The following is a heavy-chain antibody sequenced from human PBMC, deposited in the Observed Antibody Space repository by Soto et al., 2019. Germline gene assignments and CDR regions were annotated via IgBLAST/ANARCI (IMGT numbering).Heavy chain of an antibody. J-gene: IGHJ4*02. CDR2: ISGSGGNR. V-gene: IGHV3-23*01. Sequence: XLSLRLSYVASGFIFSTYARSWVRQAPGKGLEWVSAISGSGGNRNYADSVRGRFTISRDNSKNTLYLQMNSLRADDTVEYYCAKNMYSNTWTPNLFDSWGQGTMVTVS. CDR1: GFIFSTYA. D-gene: IGHD6-13*01. CDR3: AKNMYSNTWTPNLFDS.